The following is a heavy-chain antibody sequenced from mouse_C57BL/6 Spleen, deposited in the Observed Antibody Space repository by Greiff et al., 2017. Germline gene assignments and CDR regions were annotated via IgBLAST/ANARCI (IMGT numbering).Heavy chain of an antibody. CDR1: GFNIKDDY. D-gene: IGHD4-1*01. J-gene: IGHJ3*01. CDR2: VDPENGDT. CDR3: TTTGTGAWFAY. V-gene: IGHV14-4*01. Sequence: EVQLQQSGAELVRPGASVKLSCTASGFNIKDDYMHWVQQRPEQGLEWIGWVDPENGDTEYASKFQGKATITADTSSNTAYLQLSSLTSEDTAVYYCTTTGTGAWFAYWGQGTLVTVSA.